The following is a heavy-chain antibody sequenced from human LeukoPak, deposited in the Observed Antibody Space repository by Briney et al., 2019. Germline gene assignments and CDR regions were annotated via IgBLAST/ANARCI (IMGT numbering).Heavy chain of an antibody. CDR1: GFTFSSYS. CDR3: AKDRSYGAFEI. V-gene: IGHV3-21*01. Sequence: GGSLRLSCAASGFTFSSYSMNWVRQAPGKGLEWVSSISSSSSYIYYADSGKGRFTISRDNAKNSLYLQMNSLRAEDTAVYYCAKDRSYGAFEIWGQGTMVTVSS. D-gene: IGHD3-10*01. J-gene: IGHJ3*02. CDR2: ISSSSSYI.